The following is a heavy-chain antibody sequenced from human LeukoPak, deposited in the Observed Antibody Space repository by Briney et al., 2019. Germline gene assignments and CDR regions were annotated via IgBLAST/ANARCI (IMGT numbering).Heavy chain of an antibody. CDR2: FDPEDGET. CDR3: ATSSTEVWGSYRRAEYFQH. Sequence: ASVKVSCKVSGYTLTELSMHWVRQAPGKGLEWMGGFDPEDGETIYAQKFQGRVTMTEDTSTDTAYMELSSLRSEDTAVYYCATSSTEVWGSYRRAEYFQHWGQGTLVTVSS. V-gene: IGHV1-24*01. D-gene: IGHD3-16*02. J-gene: IGHJ1*01. CDR1: GYTLTELS.